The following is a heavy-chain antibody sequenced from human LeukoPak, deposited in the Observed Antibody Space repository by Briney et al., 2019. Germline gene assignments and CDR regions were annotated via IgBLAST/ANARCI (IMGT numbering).Heavy chain of an antibody. CDR1: GSSISSSSYY. Sequence: PSETLSLTCTVSGSSISSSSYYWGWIRQPPGKGLEWIGSIYYSGSTYYNPSLKSRVTISVDTSKNQFSLKLSSVTAADTAVYYCARQGRGYSGYDGVFDYWGQGTLVTVSS. V-gene: IGHV4-39*01. CDR3: ARQGRGYSGYDGVFDY. J-gene: IGHJ4*02. CDR2: IYYSGST. D-gene: IGHD5-12*01.